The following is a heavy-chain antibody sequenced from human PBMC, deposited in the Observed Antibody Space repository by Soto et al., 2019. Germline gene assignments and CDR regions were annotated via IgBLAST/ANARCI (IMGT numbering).Heavy chain of an antibody. CDR3: ARESSSSCHDY. CDR1: GYTFTSYA. Sequence: ASVKVSCKASGYTFTSYAIHWVRQAPGQRLEWMGWINAGNGNTKYSQKLQGRVTMTTDTSTSTAYMELRSLRSDDTAVYYCARESSSSCHDYWGQGALVTVSS. CDR2: INAGNGNT. D-gene: IGHD6-13*01. V-gene: IGHV1-3*01. J-gene: IGHJ4*02.